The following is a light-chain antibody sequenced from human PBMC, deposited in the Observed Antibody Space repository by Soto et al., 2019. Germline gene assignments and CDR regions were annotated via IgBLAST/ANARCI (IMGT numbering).Light chain of an antibody. V-gene: IGKV1-39*01. CDR2: AAS. CDR1: QTISNS. CDR3: QQTCRTPPST. Sequence: DIQMTQSPSSLSASVGDRVTITCRASQTISNSLNWYQHKLGKVPKLLIYAASNLQSGVPSRCSGSVSGTHFTLTISSLQPEDFATYYCQQTCRTPPSTFGPGTKVEI. J-gene: IGKJ3*01.